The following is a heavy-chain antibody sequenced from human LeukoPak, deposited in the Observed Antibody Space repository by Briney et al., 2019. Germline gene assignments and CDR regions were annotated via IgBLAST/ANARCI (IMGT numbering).Heavy chain of an antibody. J-gene: IGHJ3*02. D-gene: IGHD3-10*01. V-gene: IGHV3-21*06. Sequence: GGSLRLSCAASGFTFSNYGMNWVRQAPGKGLEWVSFTDTSDSYIYYGDSVKGRFTISRDNAKNLLFLQMNGLRAEDTALYYCARGRSITLLRGVAMSDGFDIWGQGAMVAVSS. CDR2: TDTSDSYI. CDR3: ARGRSITLLRGVAMSDGFDI. CDR1: GFTFSNYG.